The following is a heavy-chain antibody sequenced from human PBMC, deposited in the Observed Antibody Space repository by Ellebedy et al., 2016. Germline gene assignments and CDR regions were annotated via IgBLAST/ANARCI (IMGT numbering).Heavy chain of an antibody. CDR2: INHSGST. J-gene: IGHJ6*02. CDR1: GGSFSGYY. CDR3: ARERVVTAIYYYYYGMDV. Sequence: SETLSLXXAVYGGSFSGYYWSWIRQPPGKGLEWIGEINHSGSTNYNPSLKSRVTISVDTSKNQFSLKLSSVTAADTAVYYCARERVVTAIYYYYYGMDVWGQGTTVTVSS. V-gene: IGHV4-34*01. D-gene: IGHD2-21*02.